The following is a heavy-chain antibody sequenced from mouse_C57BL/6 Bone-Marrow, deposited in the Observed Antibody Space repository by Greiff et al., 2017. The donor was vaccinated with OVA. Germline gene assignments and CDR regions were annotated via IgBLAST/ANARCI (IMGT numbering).Heavy chain of an antibody. CDR1: GYTFTSYW. V-gene: IGHV1-74*01. J-gene: IGHJ3*01. Sequence: VKVVESGAELVKPGASVKVSCKASGYTFTSYWMHWVKQRPGKGLEWIGRIHPSDSDTNYNQKFKGKATLTVDKSSSTAYMQLSILTSEDSAVYYCASTGFAYWGQGTLVTVSA. CDR3: ASTGFAY. D-gene: IGHD2-1*01. CDR2: IHPSDSDT.